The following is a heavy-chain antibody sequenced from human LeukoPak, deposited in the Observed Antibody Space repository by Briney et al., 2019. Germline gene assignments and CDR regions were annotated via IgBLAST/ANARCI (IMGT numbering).Heavy chain of an antibody. V-gene: IGHV4-39*07. D-gene: IGHD4-11*01. J-gene: IGHJ6*03. CDR1: GGSISNSRYY. Sequence: PSETLSLTCTVSGGSISNSRYYWGWIRQPPGKGLECIGTIYYSGSTYYNPSLKSRATISVDTSKNQFSLKLSSVTAADTAVYYCARGRVSSSTWYSTYYYYFYMDVWGKGTTVTVSS. CDR3: ARGRVSSSTWYSTYYYYFYMDV. CDR2: IYYSGST.